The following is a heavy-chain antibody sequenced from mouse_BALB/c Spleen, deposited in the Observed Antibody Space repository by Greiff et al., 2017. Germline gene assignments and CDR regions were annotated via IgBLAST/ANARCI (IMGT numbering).Heavy chain of an antibody. Sequence: VQRVESGPGLVAPSQSLSITCTVSGFSFTGYGVNWVRQPPGKGLEWLGMIWGDGSTDYNSALKSRLSISKDNSKSQVFLKMNSLKTDDTARYYCARDRGYRYDHAMDYWGQGTSVTVSS. CDR1: GFSFTGYG. CDR2: IWGDGST. J-gene: IGHJ4*01. V-gene: IGHV2-6-7*01. CDR3: ARDRGYRYDHAMDY. D-gene: IGHD2-14*01.